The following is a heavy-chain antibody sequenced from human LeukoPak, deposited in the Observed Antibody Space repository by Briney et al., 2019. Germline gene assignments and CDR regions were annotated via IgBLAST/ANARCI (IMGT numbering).Heavy chain of an antibody. D-gene: IGHD3-9*01. J-gene: IGHJ4*02. CDR3: ARDILTGPSGY. V-gene: IGHV3-21*01. CDR1: GFTFSSYS. CDR2: ISSSSSYI. Sequence: GGSLRLSCAASGFTFSSYSMNWVRQAPGKGLEWVSSISSSSSYIYYADSVKGRFTISRDNAKNSLYLQMNSLRAEDKAVYYCARDILTGPSGYWGQGTLVTVSS.